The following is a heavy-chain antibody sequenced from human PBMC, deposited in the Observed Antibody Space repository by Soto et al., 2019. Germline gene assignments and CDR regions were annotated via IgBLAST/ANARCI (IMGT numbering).Heavy chain of an antibody. CDR3: SRVQASYYYGMDV. J-gene: IGHJ6*02. D-gene: IGHD1-1*01. Sequence: EVQLVESGGGLVKPGESLRLSCAASGFTFSRAWMSWVRQSPGKGLEWVGRIKTTSDGGTTDYAAPVRGRFTISRDDSEKTVQQQMISLETADTAVYYCSRVQASYYYGMDVWGQGTTVTVSS. CDR2: IKTTSDGGTT. CDR1: GFTFSRAW. V-gene: IGHV3-15*01.